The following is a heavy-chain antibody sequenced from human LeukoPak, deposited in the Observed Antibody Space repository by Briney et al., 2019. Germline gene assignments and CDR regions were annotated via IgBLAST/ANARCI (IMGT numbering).Heavy chain of an antibody. D-gene: IGHD6-19*01. J-gene: IGHJ6*02. CDR2: LNPNSGDT. V-gene: IGHV1-2*02. CDR1: GYIITDYH. Sequence: GASVKVSCKASGYIITDYHIHWVRQAPGQGLEWMGWLNPNSGDTYYSQKFQGRVTMTRDTSISTAYMDLTRLRSDDTAVYYCARHRGAVPARGYGMDVWGQGTTVTVSS. CDR3: ARHRGAVPARGYGMDV.